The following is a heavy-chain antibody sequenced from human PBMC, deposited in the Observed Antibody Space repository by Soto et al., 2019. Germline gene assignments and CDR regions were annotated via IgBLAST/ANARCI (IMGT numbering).Heavy chain of an antibody. J-gene: IGHJ4*02. Sequence: PGESLKISCKGSGYSFTSYWISWVRQMPGKGLEWMGRIDPSDSYTNYSPSFQGHVTISAYKSISTAYLQWSSLKASDTAMYYCARHETYYYDSSGYPFDYWGQGTLVTVSS. CDR1: GYSFTSYW. CDR2: IDPSDSYT. D-gene: IGHD3-22*01. CDR3: ARHETYYYDSSGYPFDY. V-gene: IGHV5-10-1*01.